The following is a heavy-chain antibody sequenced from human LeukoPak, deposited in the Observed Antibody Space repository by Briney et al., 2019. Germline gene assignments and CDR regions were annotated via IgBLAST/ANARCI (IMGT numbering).Heavy chain of an antibody. V-gene: IGHV3-30*02. Sequence: PGGSLRLSCAAAGFTFSSYGMQWVRQARDKGVEWVAFIRYDGSKKYYADSVKGGFTISRDNSKNTLYLQMNSLRAEDTAVYYCAKLYEQLAYYYYYYMDVWGKGTTVTVSS. J-gene: IGHJ6*03. CDR3: AKLYEQLAYYYYYYMDV. CDR2: IRYDGSKK. D-gene: IGHD6-6*01. CDR1: GFTFSSYG.